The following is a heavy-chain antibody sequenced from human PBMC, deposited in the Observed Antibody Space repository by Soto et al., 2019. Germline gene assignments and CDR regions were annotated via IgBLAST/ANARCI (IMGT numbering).Heavy chain of an antibody. CDR1: GGSISSSNW. V-gene: IGHV4-4*02. CDR3: ARDRSKSTVYYYYGMNV. CDR2: IYHSGST. Sequence: SESLSLTWAVCGGSISSSNWWSWVRQPPGKGREWSGGIYHSGSTNYNPSLKSRVTISVDKSKNQFSLKLSSVTAADTAVYYCARDRSKSTVYYYYGMNVWGQGTTVT. J-gene: IGHJ6*02. D-gene: IGHD4-4*01.